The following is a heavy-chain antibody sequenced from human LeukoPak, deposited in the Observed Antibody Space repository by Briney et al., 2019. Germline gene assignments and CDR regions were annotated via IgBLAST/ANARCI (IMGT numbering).Heavy chain of an antibody. D-gene: IGHD3-9*01. CDR3: ARAITYYDILTGYDY. V-gene: IGHV1-18*01. Sequence: GASVKVSCKASGYTFTSYGISWVRQAPGQGLEWMGWISAYNGNTNYAQKLQGRVTMTTDTSTSTAYMELRSLRSDDTAVYYCARAITYYDILTGYDYWGQGTLVTASS. CDR1: GYTFTSYG. CDR2: ISAYNGNT. J-gene: IGHJ4*02.